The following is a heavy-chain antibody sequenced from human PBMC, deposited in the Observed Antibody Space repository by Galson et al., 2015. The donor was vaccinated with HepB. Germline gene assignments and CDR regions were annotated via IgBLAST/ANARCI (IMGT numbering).Heavy chain of an antibody. Sequence: SLRLSCAASGFTFSSYAMHWVRQAPGKGLEWVAVISYDGSNKYYADSVKGRFTISRDNSKNTLHLQMNSLRAEDTAVYYCARDLRGWELPDYYFDYWGQGTLVTVSS. J-gene: IGHJ4*02. CDR1: GFTFSSYA. V-gene: IGHV3-30-3*01. CDR3: ARDLRGWELPDYYFDY. CDR2: ISYDGSNK. D-gene: IGHD1-26*01.